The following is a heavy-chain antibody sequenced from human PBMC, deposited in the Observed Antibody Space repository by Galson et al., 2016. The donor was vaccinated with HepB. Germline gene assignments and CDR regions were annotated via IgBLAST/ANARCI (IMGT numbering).Heavy chain of an antibody. V-gene: IGHV1-2*04. CDR3: ARGGILRAHRDGMDV. CDR1: GYTFAAYF. D-gene: IGHD3-3*01. Sequence: QSGAEVKKPGASVKVSCKASGYTFAAYFIHWVRQAPGQGLEWMGWINPNSGGATYAQKFQGSVTMTRDTSISTAYMEVNRLRSDDTAVYYCARGGILRAHRDGMDVWGQGTTVTVSS. CDR2: INPNSGGA. J-gene: IGHJ6*02.